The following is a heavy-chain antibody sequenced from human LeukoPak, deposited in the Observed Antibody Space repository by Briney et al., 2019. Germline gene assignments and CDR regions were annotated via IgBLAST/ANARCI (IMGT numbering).Heavy chain of an antibody. J-gene: IGHJ4*02. Sequence: SETLSLTCAVYGGSFSGYYWSWIRQPPGKGLEWIGEINHSGSTNYNPSLKSRVTISVDTSKNQFSLKLSSVTAADTAVYYCARVHIAVAGTPPYFDYWGQGTLVTVSS. CDR1: GGSFSGYY. V-gene: IGHV4-34*01. D-gene: IGHD6-19*01. CDR3: ARVHIAVAGTPPYFDY. CDR2: INHSGST.